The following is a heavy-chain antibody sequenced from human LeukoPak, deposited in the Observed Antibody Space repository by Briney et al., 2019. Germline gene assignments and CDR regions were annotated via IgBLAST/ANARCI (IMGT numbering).Heavy chain of an antibody. J-gene: IGHJ4*02. CDR2: ISGSGGST. CDR1: GFTFSSYA. D-gene: IGHD3-3*01. V-gene: IGHV3-23*01. CDR3: AKEAAYYDFWSGYYSREFDY. Sequence: GGSLRLPCAASGFTFSSYAMSWVRQAPGKGLEWVSAISGSGGSTYYADSVKGRFTISRDNSKNTLYLQMNSLRAEDTAVYYCAKEAAYYDFWSGYYSREFDYWGQGTLVTVSS.